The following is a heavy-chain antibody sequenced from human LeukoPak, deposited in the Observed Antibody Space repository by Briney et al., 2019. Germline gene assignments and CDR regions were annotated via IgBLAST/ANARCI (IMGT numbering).Heavy chain of an antibody. Sequence: GGSLRLSCAASGFTVSSNYMSWIRQAPGKGLEWVSVIYSGGSTYYADSVKGRFTISRGNSKNTLYLQMNSLRAEDTAVYYCARDTGYSGYGLYYYYGMDVWGQGTTVTVSS. V-gene: IGHV3-66*01. CDR2: IYSGGST. CDR1: GFTVSSNY. J-gene: IGHJ6*02. D-gene: IGHD5-12*01. CDR3: ARDTGYSGYGLYYYYGMDV.